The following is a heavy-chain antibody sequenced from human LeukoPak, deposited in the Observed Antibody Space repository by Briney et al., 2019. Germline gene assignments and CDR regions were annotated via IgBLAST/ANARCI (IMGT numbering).Heavy chain of an antibody. CDR2: INHSGST. V-gene: IGHV4-34*01. D-gene: IGHD6-13*01. J-gene: IGHJ5*02. CDR3: ARGGVMSSSWTNWFDP. Sequence: SETLSLTCAVYGGSFSGYYWSWIRQPPGKGLEWIGEINHSGSTNYNPSLKSRVTISVDTSKNQFSLELSSVTAADTAVYYCARGGVMSSSWTNWFDPWGQGTLVTVSS. CDR1: GGSFSGYY.